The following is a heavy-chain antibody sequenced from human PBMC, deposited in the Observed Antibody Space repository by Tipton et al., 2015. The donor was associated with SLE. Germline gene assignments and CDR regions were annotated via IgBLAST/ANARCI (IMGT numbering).Heavy chain of an antibody. CDR2: IDYSGST. D-gene: IGHD1-26*01. CDR1: GGSISSYY. V-gene: IGHV4-59*12. Sequence: TLSLTCTVSGGSISSYYWSWIRQPPGKGLEWIGYIDYSGSTNYNPSLESRVTMYVDTSKNQFSLKLSSVTAADTAMYYCVRERKYVVRFRELVAPDLWGQGTAITVSS. CDR3: VRERKYVVRFRELVAPDL. J-gene: IGHJ3*01.